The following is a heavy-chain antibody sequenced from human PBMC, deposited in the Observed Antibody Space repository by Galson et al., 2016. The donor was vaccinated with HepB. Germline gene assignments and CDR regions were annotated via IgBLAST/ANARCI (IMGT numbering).Heavy chain of an antibody. D-gene: IGHD1-26*01. CDR1: GLTFRDYG. J-gene: IGHJ6*02. CDR3: AKVAVGPTGYPYGLDV. CDR2: IRFDGSDK. Sequence: SLRLSCAASGLTFRDYGMHWVRQAPGKGLEWVAVIRFDGSDKYYADSVKGRFAVSRDNSKNTVYLHMNSLRAEDTALYYCAKVAVGPTGYPYGLDVWGHGTTVTVSS. V-gene: IGHV3-33*06.